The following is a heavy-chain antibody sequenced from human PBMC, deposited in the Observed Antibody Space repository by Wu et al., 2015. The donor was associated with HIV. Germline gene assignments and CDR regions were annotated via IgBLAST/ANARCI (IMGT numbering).Heavy chain of an antibody. CDR1: RDSFKKFG. CDR2: INPHNGNT. V-gene: IGHV1-18*01. Sequence: QVQLVQSGAGVKKPGASVKVSCQGSRDSFKKFGVTWLRQAPGQGLEWMGWINPHNGNTKFTRKIQGRVSMTTDTSTSTAYMELRSLRSDDTAVFYCAIGYNGWFDPWGQGTLVTVSS. CDR3: AIGYNGWFDP. J-gene: IGHJ5*02. D-gene: IGHD1-14*01.